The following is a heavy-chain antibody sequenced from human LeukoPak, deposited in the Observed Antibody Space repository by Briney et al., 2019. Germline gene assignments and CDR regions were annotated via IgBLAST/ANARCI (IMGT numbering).Heavy chain of an antibody. J-gene: IGHJ3*02. Sequence: ASVKVSCKASGYTFTSYGISWVRQAPGQGLEWMGWISTYNANSNHAQKFQGRVTMTTETSTGTAYMELGSLRSDDTAVYYCARAQYYYDSSGDDALDIWGQGTMVTVSS. D-gene: IGHD3-22*01. CDR1: GYTFTSYG. V-gene: IGHV1-18*01. CDR3: ARAQYYYDSSGDDALDI. CDR2: ISTYNANS.